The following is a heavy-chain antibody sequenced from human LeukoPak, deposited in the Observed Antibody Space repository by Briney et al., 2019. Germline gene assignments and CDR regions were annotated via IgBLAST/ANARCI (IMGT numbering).Heavy chain of an antibody. Sequence: SETLSLTCTVSGFSISNYYWSWIRQPPGKGLEWIGYIYYSGSTNYNPSLKSRVTISVDTSKNQFSLKLSSVTAAGTAVYYCARGQQPFDPWGQGTLVTVSS. CDR2: IYYSGST. CDR3: ARGQQPFDP. J-gene: IGHJ5*02. D-gene: IGHD1-1*01. V-gene: IGHV4-59*01. CDR1: GFSISNYY.